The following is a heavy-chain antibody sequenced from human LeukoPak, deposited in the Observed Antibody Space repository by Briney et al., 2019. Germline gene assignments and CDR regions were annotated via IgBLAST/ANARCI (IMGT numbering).Heavy chain of an antibody. D-gene: IGHD6-13*01. Sequence: PGGSLRLSCAASGFTFSSYGMHWVRQAPGKGLEWVAFIRYDGSNKYYADSVKGRFTISRDNSKNTLYLQMNSLRAEDTALYYCAKADSSSWYYFDYWGQGTLDTVSS. CDR1: GFTFSSYG. CDR3: AKADSSSWYYFDY. J-gene: IGHJ4*02. CDR2: IRYDGSNK. V-gene: IGHV3-30*02.